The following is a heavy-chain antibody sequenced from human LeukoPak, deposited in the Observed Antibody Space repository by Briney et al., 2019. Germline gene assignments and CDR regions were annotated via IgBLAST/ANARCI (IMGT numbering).Heavy chain of an antibody. CDR2: ISSSSSYI. D-gene: IGHD3-3*01. Sequence: GGSLRLSCAATGFTFSIYSMNWVRQAPGKGLEWVSSISSSSSYIYYADSVKGRFTISRDNAKNSLYLQMNSLRAEDTAVYYCARAFTAYYDFWSGYFDYWGQGTLVTVSS. V-gene: IGHV3-21*01. J-gene: IGHJ4*02. CDR1: GFTFSIYS. CDR3: ARAFTAYYDFWSGYFDY.